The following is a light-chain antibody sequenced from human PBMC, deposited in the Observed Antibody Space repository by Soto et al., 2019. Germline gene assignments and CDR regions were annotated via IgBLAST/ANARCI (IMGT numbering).Light chain of an antibody. J-gene: IGLJ3*02. Sequence: QSALTQPPSVSGSPGQSVTISCTATTTDIDNYDSVSWYQQAPGTAPKLIIYDVNNRPSGAPDRFSGSTSGDTASLTISGLQAEDETDYYCNSYRSGSAFWVFGGGTKLTVL. V-gene: IGLV2-18*02. CDR2: DVN. CDR1: TTDIDNYDS. CDR3: NSYRSGSAFWV.